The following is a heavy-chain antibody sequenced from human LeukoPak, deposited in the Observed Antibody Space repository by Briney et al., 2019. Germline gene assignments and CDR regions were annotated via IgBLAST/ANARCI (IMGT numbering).Heavy chain of an antibody. V-gene: IGHV4-38-2*01. Sequence: PSETLSLTCAVSDYSINSGHYWGWIRQPPGKGLEWIGSIYHSGRTYYNPSLKSRVTTSVGTSKNQFSLKLTSVTAADTAVYYCARHASPDIVIVPAATFDYWGQGTLVTVSS. CDR3: ARHASPDIVIVPAATFDY. D-gene: IGHD2-2*01. CDR2: IYHSGRT. J-gene: IGHJ4*02. CDR1: DYSINSGHY.